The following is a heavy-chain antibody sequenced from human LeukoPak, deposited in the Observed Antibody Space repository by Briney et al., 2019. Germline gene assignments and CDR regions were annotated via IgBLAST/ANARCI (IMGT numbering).Heavy chain of an antibody. V-gene: IGHV4-59*08. CDR3: VRQPTRDGFDI. CDR1: GGSISSYY. J-gene: IGHJ3*02. CDR2: IYYSGSA. Sequence: SETLSLTCTVSGGSISSYYWSWIRQPPGKGLEWIGFIYYSGSANYNPSLRSRVTMSVDTSRNQFSLKLSSVTAADTAVYYCVRQPTRDGFDIWGQGTMVTVSS.